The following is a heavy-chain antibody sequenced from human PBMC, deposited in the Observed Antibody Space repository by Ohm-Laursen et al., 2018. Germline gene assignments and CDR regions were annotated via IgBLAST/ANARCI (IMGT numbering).Heavy chain of an antibody. D-gene: IGHD3-9*01. CDR2: IYNSGNT. CDR3: AVSEVRYSFTYLADF. J-gene: IGHJ4*02. CDR1: GGSIVGYY. Sequence: SDTLSLTCAVSGGSIVGYYWNWIRQPPGKGLEWIAYIYNSGNTMYNPSLESRVTISVDTSKNQFSLKLSSVTAADTAVYYCAVSEVRYSFTYLADFWGQGTLVTVPS. V-gene: IGHV4-59*08.